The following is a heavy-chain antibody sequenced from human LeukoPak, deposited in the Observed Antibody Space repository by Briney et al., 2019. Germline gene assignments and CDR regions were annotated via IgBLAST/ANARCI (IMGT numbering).Heavy chain of an antibody. V-gene: IGHV4-59*08. Sequence: SETLSLTCTVSGGSISSYYWSWIRQPPGKGLEWIGYIYYSGSTNYNPSLKSRVTISVDTSKNQFSLKLSSVTAADTAVYYCATSSVVATTRAFDIWGQGTMVTVSS. D-gene: IGHD2-21*02. J-gene: IGHJ3*02. CDR3: ATSSVVATTRAFDI. CDR2: IYYSGST. CDR1: GGSISSYY.